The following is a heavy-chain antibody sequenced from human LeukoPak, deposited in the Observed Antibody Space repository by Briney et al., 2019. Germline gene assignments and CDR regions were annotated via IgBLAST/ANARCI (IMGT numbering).Heavy chain of an antibody. CDR1: GFTFSSYG. V-gene: IGHV3-33*01. CDR2: IWYDGSNK. CDR3: VRDRGAARFDF. Sequence: GRSLRLSCAASGFTFSSYGMHWVRQAPGKGLEWVAVIWYDGSNKYYADSVEGRFTISRDNSKNILYLQMDSLRVEDTAIYYRVRDRGAARFDFWGQGTQVTVSS. D-gene: IGHD6-6*01. J-gene: IGHJ4*02.